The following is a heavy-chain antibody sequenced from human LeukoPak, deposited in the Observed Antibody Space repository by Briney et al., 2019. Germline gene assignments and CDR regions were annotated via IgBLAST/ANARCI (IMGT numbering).Heavy chain of an antibody. Sequence: PSETLSLTCAVYGGSFSGYYWSWIRQPPGKGLEWIGEINHSGSTNYNPSLKSRVTISVDTSKNQFSLNLSSVTAADTAVYYCARERGDNWNVGPWGQGTLVTISS. CDR3: ARERGDNWNVGP. CDR1: GGSFSGYY. J-gene: IGHJ5*02. D-gene: IGHD1-20*01. CDR2: INHSGST. V-gene: IGHV4-34*01.